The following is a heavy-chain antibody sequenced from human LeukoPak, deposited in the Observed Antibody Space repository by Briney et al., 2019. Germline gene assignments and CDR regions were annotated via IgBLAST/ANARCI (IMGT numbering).Heavy chain of an antibody. Sequence: NASETLSLTCAVYGGSFSDYYWSWIRQPPGKGLEWIGYIYYSGSTYYNPSLKSRVTISVDTSKNQFSLKLSSVTAADTAVYYCARVRGYSGYDPHQPPIAARFDPWGQGTLVTVSS. J-gene: IGHJ5*02. CDR2: IYYSGST. D-gene: IGHD5-12*01. V-gene: IGHV4-34*01. CDR3: ARVRGYSGYDPHQPPIAARFDP. CDR1: GGSFSDYY.